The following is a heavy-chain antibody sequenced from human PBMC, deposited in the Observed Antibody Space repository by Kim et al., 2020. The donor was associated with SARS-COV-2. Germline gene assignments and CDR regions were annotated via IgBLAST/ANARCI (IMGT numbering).Heavy chain of an antibody. D-gene: IGHD3-9*01. J-gene: IGHJ4*02. V-gene: IGHV3-7*01. CDR1: GFTFSDYW. CDR2: MSQDGSEK. Sequence: GGSLRLSCAASGFTFSDYWMTWVRQAPGKGLEWVAKMSQDGSEKYYVDSVKGRFTISRDNAKNSLYLQMNSLRAEDTAVYYCTKGLADWGQGTLVTVSP. CDR3: TKGLAD.